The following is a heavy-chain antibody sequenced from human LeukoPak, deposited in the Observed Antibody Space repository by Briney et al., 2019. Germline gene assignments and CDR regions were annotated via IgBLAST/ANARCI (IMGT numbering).Heavy chain of an antibody. Sequence: ASVKVSCKASGYTFTGYYMHWVRQATGQGLEWMGWMNPNSGNTGYAQKFQGRVTMTRNTSISTAYMELSSLRSEDTAVYYCARMWLRPRSRPFAYWGQGTLVTVSS. CDR3: ARMWLRPRSRPFAY. J-gene: IGHJ4*02. CDR1: GYTFTGYY. D-gene: IGHD5-12*01. CDR2: MNPNSGNT. V-gene: IGHV1-8*01.